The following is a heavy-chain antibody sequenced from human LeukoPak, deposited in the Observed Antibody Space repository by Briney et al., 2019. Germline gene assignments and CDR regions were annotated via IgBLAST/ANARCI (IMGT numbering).Heavy chain of an antibody. D-gene: IGHD3-10*01. Sequence: SETLSLTCTVSGGSISSSSYYWGWLRQPPGKGLEWLGSIYYSGSTYYNPSLKSRVTISVDTSKNQFSLKLSSVTAADTAVYYCARLPMVRGVIGWFDPWGQGTLVTVSS. J-gene: IGHJ5*02. CDR1: GGSISSSSYY. V-gene: IGHV4-39*01. CDR2: IYYSGST. CDR3: ARLPMVRGVIGWFDP.